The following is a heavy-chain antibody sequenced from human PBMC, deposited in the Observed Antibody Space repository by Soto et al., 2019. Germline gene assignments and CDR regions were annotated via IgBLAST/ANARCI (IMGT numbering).Heavy chain of an antibody. Sequence: QVQLVQSGAEVKKPGSSVKVSCKASGGTFSSYAISWVRQAPGQGLEWMGGIIPIFGTANYAQKFQGRVTITADKSTSTAYRELSSLRSEDTAVYYCAREGYRDGYNMYYYYYGMDVWGQGTTVTVSS. J-gene: IGHJ6*02. CDR2: IIPIFGTA. CDR3: AREGYRDGYNMYYYYYGMDV. D-gene: IGHD5-12*01. CDR1: GGTFSSYA. V-gene: IGHV1-69*06.